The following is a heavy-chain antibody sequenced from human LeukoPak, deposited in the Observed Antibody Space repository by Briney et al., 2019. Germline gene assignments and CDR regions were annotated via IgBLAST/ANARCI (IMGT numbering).Heavy chain of an antibody. CDR3: ARGVTNDRFDY. V-gene: IGHV3-13*01. Sequence: GGSLRLSCAASGFTFSSYDMHWVRQATGKGLEWVSAIGTAGDTYYPGSVKGRFTISRENAKNSLYLQMNSLRAGDTAVYYCARGVTNDRFDYWGQGTLVTVSS. D-gene: IGHD1-1*01. CDR1: GFTFSSYD. CDR2: IGTAGDT. J-gene: IGHJ4*02.